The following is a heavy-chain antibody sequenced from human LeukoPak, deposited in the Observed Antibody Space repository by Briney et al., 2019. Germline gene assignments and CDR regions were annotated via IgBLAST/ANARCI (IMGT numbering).Heavy chain of an antibody. J-gene: IGHJ6*04. Sequence: SGGSLRLSCAVSGFTFDDYAMHWVRQVPGKGPEWVSGISWNSDTIGYGDSVKGRFTISRDNAKNSLYLQMNSLRAEDTAVYYCAELGITMIGGVWGKGTTVTISS. CDR1: GFTFDDYA. D-gene: IGHD3-10*02. CDR3: AELGITMIGGV. V-gene: IGHV3-9*01. CDR2: ISWNSDTI.